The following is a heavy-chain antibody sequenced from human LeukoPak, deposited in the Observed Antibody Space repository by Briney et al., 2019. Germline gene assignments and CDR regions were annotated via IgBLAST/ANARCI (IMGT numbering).Heavy chain of an antibody. V-gene: IGHV3-23*01. CDR1: GFTFSSYA. CDR2: ISGSGGST. CDR3: AKTAYSSGWHHGYFDY. D-gene: IGHD6-19*01. J-gene: IGHJ4*02. Sequence: GGSLRLSCAASGFTFSSYAMSWVRQAPGKGLEWVSAISGSGGSTYYADSVKGRFTISRDNSKNTLYLQMNSLRAEDTAVYYCAKTAYSSGWHHGYFDYWGQGTLVTVSS.